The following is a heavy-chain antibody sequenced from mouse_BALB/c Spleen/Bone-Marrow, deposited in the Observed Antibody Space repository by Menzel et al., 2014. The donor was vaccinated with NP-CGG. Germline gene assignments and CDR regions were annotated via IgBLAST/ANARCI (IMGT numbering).Heavy chain of an antibody. Sequence: VNVVESGPGLVAPSQSLSITCTVSGFSLTSYGVHWVRQPPGKGLEWLGVIWAGGSTNCNSALMSRLSISKDNSKSQVFLKMNSLQTDDTAMYYCARDYYGSLYAMDYWGQGTSVTVSS. J-gene: IGHJ4*01. V-gene: IGHV2-9*02. CDR1: GFSLTSYG. CDR2: IWAGGST. CDR3: ARDYYGSLYAMDY. D-gene: IGHD1-1*01.